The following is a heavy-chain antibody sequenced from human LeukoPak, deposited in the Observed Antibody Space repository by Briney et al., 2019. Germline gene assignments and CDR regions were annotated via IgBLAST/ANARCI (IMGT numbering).Heavy chain of an antibody. CDR1: GFTFSSYW. Sequence: GGSLRLSCAASGFTFSSYWMHWVRQAPGKGLVWVSRINSDGSSTSYADSVKGRFTISRDNAKNTLYLQMNSLRAADTAVYYCARREFYDSSGYPFDYWGQGTLVTVSS. D-gene: IGHD3-22*01. V-gene: IGHV3-74*01. CDR2: INSDGSST. CDR3: ARREFYDSSGYPFDY. J-gene: IGHJ4*02.